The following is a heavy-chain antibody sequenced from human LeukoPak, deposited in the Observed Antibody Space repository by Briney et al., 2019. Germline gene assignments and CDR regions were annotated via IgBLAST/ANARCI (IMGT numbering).Heavy chain of an antibody. D-gene: IGHD6-13*01. CDR1: GYTFTGYY. CDR3: ARDLTIAAAGTYGY. J-gene: IGHJ4*02. CDR2: ISSYNGKT. Sequence: AAVKVSCKASGYTFTGYYMHWVRQAPGQGLEWMGWISSYNGKTNYAQNFQGRVTMTTDTSTSTAYMELRSLRSDDTAVYYCARDLTIAAAGTYGYWGQGALVTVSS. V-gene: IGHV1-18*04.